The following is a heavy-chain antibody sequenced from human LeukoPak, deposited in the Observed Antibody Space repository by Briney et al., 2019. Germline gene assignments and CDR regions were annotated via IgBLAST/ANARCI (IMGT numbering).Heavy chain of an antibody. Sequence: GGSLRLSCAASGFTFSNYGMHWVRQAPGKGLEWVVVIWYDGSNKYYADSVKGRFTISRDNSKNTLYLQMNSLRAEDTAVYYCARARNYYGSGSSNYFDYWGQGTLVTVSS. CDR3: ARARNYYGSGSSNYFDY. V-gene: IGHV3-33*01. CDR1: GFTFSNYG. D-gene: IGHD3-10*01. J-gene: IGHJ4*02. CDR2: IWYDGSNK.